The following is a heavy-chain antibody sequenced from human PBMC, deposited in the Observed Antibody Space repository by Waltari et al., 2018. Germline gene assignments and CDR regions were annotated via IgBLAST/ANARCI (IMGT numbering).Heavy chain of an antibody. CDR1: GGTFSSYA. CDR3: ARELVGATRDRWFDP. Sequence: QVQLVQSGAEVKKPGSSVKVSCKASGGTFSSYAISWVRQAPGQGLEWMGGISPIFGTANYAQKCQGRVTITADESTSTAYMELSSLRSEDTAVYYCARELVGATRDRWFDPWGQGTLVTVSS. CDR2: ISPIFGTA. V-gene: IGHV1-69*12. D-gene: IGHD1-26*01. J-gene: IGHJ5*02.